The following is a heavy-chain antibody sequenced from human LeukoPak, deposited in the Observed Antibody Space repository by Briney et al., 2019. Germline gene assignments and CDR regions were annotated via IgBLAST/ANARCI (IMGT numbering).Heavy chain of an antibody. J-gene: IGHJ4*02. CDR1: GYTFTCYY. CDR2: INPNSGGT. Sequence: ASVKVSCKASGYTFTCYYMHWVRQAPGQGLEWMGWINPNSGGTNYAQKFRGRVTMTRDTSISTAYMELSRLRSDDTAVYYCARGVDQWPGKPFDYWGQGTLVTVSS. D-gene: IGHD6-19*01. V-gene: IGHV1-2*02. CDR3: ARGVDQWPGKPFDY.